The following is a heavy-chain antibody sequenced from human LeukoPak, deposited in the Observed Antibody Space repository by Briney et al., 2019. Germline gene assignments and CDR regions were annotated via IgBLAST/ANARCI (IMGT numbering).Heavy chain of an antibody. Sequence: SETLSLTCTVSGGSISSYYWSWIRQPPGKGLEWIGYIYYSGSTNYDPSLKSRVTISVDTSKNQFSLKLSSVTAADTAVYYCARDGYSGNDGLWGQGTLVTVSS. CDR2: IYYSGST. CDR1: GGSISSYY. V-gene: IGHV4-59*01. CDR3: ARDGYSGNDGL. J-gene: IGHJ4*02. D-gene: IGHD5-12*01.